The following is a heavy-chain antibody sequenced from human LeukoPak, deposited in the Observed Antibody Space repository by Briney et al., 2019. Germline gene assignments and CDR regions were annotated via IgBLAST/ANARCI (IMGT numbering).Heavy chain of an antibody. J-gene: IGHJ6*03. V-gene: IGHV4-61*02. CDR1: GGSISSGSYY. D-gene: IGHD5-12*01. Sequence: SETLSLTCTVSGGSISSGSYYWSWIRQPAGKGLERIGRIYTSGSTNYNPSLKSRVTISVDTSKNQFSLKLSSVTAADTAVYYCARDWDSGYDRPYYYYYYYMDVWGKGTTVTVSS. CDR3: ARDWDSGYDRPYYYYYYYMDV. CDR2: IYTSGST.